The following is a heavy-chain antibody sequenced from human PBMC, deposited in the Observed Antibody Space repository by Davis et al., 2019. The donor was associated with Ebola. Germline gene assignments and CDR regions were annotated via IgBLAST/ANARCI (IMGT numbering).Heavy chain of an antibody. CDR1: GGTFSSYV. D-gene: IGHD3-10*01. J-gene: IGHJ6*02. CDR3: ARDPDRLWFREPLGMDV. CDR2: IIPIFGTA. Sequence: SVKVSCKVSGGTFSSYVISWVRQAPGQGLEWMGGIIPIFGTANYAQKFQGRVTITADESTSTAYMELSSLRSEDTAVYYCARDPDRLWFREPLGMDVWGQGTTVTVSS. V-gene: IGHV1-69*13.